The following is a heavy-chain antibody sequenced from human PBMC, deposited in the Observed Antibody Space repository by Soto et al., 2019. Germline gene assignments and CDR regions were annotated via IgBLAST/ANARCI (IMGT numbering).Heavy chain of an antibody. CDR2: INPNSGGT. J-gene: IGHJ4*02. Sequence: GASVKVSCKASGYTFTGYYMHWVRQAPGQGLEWMGWINPNSGGTNYAQKFQGWVTMTRDTSISTAYMELSRLRSDDTAVYYCARGYSSSWYPFDYWGQGTLVTVSS. CDR1: GYTFTGYY. V-gene: IGHV1-2*04. CDR3: ARGYSSSWYPFDY. D-gene: IGHD6-13*01.